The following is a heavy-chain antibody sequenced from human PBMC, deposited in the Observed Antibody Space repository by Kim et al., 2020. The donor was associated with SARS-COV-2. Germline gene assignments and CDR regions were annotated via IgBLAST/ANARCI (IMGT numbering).Heavy chain of an antibody. Sequence: KYSPSFQGQVTISVDKSITTAYLQWSSLKASDTAMYYCARRGDGYTYTFDNWGQGVLVTVSS. V-gene: IGHV5-51*01. J-gene: IGHJ4*02. D-gene: IGHD3-16*01. CDR3: ARRGDGYTYTFDN.